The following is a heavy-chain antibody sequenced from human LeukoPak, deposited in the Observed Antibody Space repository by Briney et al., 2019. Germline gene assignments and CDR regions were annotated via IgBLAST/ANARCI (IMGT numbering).Heavy chain of an antibody. D-gene: IGHD5-18*01. CDR3: ATTLLWLGSEYYFDY. V-gene: IGHV4-39*01. CDR1: GGSISSSSYY. Sequence: SETLSLTCTVSGGSISSSSYYWGWIRQPPGKGLEWIGSIYYSGSTYYNPFLKSRVTISVDTSKNQFSLKLSSVTAADTAVYYCATTLLWLGSEYYFDYWGQGTLVTVSS. J-gene: IGHJ4*02. CDR2: IYYSGST.